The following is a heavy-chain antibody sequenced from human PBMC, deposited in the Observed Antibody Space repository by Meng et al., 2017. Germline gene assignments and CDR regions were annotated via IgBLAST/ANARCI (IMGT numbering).Heavy chain of an antibody. CDR1: GGSNSSSNW. D-gene: IGHD6-19*01. CDR3: ARDRGAVAGTNFDY. CDR2: IYHSGST. V-gene: IGHV4-4*02. J-gene: IGHJ4*02. Sequence: GQAQESGPGLVKPSGTLSLTCAVSGGSNSSSNWWSWVRQPPGKGLEWIGEIYHSGSTNYNPSLKSRVTISVDKSKNQFSLKLSSVTAADTAVYYCARDRGAVAGTNFDYWGQGTLVTVSS.